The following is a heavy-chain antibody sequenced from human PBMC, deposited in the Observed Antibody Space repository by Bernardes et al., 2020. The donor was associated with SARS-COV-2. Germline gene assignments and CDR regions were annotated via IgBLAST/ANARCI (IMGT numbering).Heavy chain of an antibody. CDR3: ARRAYGDYLLQYWYFDL. J-gene: IGHJ2*01. V-gene: IGHV4-39*01. D-gene: IGHD4-17*01. CDR1: GVSITSTSHY. CDR2: IFYGGTT. Sequence: SETLSLTCNVSGVSITSTSHYWGWIRQTPGKGLQWIGNIFYGGTTYYNPSLKSRVSISIDTSKNQFSLKVTSVTAADTAVYYCARRAYGDYLLQYWYFDLWGRGTLVTVSS.